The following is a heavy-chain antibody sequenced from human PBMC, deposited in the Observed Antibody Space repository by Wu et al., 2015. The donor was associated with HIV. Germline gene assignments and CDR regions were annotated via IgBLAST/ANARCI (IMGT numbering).Heavy chain of an antibody. D-gene: IGHD4-17*01. Sequence: QVQLVQSGAEVKKPGSSVKVSCKASGGTFSNYAINWVRQAPGQGLEWMGGIIPIFATANYAQKFQGRVTITADESTSTAYMELSSLRSEDMAVYYCARALYVDMTTVDAFEIWAKGQWSPSLQ. CDR3: ARALYVDMTTVDAFEI. CDR1: GGTFSNYA. CDR2: IIPIFATA. V-gene: IGHV1-69*12. J-gene: IGHJ3*02.